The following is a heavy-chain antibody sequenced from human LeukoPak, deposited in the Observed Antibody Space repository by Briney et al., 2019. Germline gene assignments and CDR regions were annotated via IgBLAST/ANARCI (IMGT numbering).Heavy chain of an antibody. D-gene: IGHD3-10*01. CDR1: GYSFTSYW. Sequence: GESLKISCKGSGYSFTSYWIGWVRQMPGKGLEWMGIIDTRYSPSFQGQVTISADKSISTAYLQWSSLKASDTAMYYCASGPYYGSGSSVDNWGQGTLVTVSS. CDR2: IDT. CDR3: ASGPYYGSGSSVDN. V-gene: IGHV5-51*01. J-gene: IGHJ4*02.